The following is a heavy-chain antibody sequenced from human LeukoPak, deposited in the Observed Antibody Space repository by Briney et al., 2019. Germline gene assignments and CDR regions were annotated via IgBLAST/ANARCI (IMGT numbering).Heavy chain of an antibody. CDR3: ARELRYSDWLPKIPYYYYYMYV. D-gene: IGHD3-9*01. J-gene: IGHJ6*03. V-gene: IGHV4-4*07. CDR2: IYTSGNT. Sequence: SETLSLTCTVPGGSISSYYWSWIRQPAGKGLEWIGRIYTSGNTNYNPSLKSRVTMSVDTSKNQLSLKLSSVTAADTAVNYCARELRYSDWLPKIPYYYYYMYVWDKGTTVTVSS. CDR1: GGSISSYY.